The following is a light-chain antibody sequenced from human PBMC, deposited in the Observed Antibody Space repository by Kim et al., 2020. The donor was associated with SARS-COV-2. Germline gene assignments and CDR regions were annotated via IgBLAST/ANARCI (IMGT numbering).Light chain of an antibody. CDR1: QSVSSSY. V-gene: IGKV3-20*01. Sequence: EIVLTQSPGTLSLSPGERATLSCRASQSVSSSYLAWYQQKPGQAPRLLIYGASSRATGIPDRFSGSGSGTDFTLTISRLEPEDFAMYYCQQYGSSPRGTFGGGTKLEI. CDR2: GAS. J-gene: IGKJ4*01. CDR3: QQYGSSPRGT.